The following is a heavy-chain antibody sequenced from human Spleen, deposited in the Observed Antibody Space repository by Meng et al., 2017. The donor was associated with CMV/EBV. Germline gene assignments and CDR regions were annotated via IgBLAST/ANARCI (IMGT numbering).Heavy chain of an antibody. J-gene: IGHJ3*02. V-gene: IGHV4-59*11. CDR2: VFDSGST. D-gene: IGHD3-3*01. CDR1: GGSISSHH. Sequence: GSLRLSCIVSGGSISSHHWSWIRQPPGKGLEWIGYVFDSGSTNYNPALKSRATISGDTSKNQFSLRLRSVTAADTAVYYCARGGSYDFWSGDYKAFDIWGHGTMVTVSS. CDR3: ARGGSYDFWSGDYKAFDI.